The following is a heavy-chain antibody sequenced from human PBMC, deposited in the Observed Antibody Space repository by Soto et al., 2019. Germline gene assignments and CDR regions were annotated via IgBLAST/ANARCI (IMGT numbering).Heavy chain of an antibody. D-gene: IGHD3-10*01. Sequence: QVQLVQSGAEVKRPGSSVKVSCKASGGTFTFYSINWVRQAPGLVLEWMGRINPILSMSNYAQRFQGRVTMTADKSTSTAYMELSSLRSEDTAIYYCASSYGSGYRAFDYWGQGAMVTVSS. V-gene: IGHV1-69*02. CDR2: INPILSMS. J-gene: IGHJ4*02. CDR1: GGTFTFYS. CDR3: ASSYGSGYRAFDY.